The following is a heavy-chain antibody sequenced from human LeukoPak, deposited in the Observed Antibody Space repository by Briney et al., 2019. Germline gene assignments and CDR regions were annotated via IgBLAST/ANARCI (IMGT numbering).Heavy chain of an antibody. V-gene: IGHV3-66*01. D-gene: IGHD6-19*01. CDR2: IYSGGDT. J-gene: IGHJ4*02. CDR1: GFTVSSSY. Sequence: GGSLRLSCAASGFTVSSSYMGWVRQAPGKGLEWVSVIYSGGDTYYADSVKGRFTISRDNSKNMIYLEMSSLKAEDTAVYYCAKERNLEIAVAGTIFDYWGQGTPVTVSS. CDR3: AKERNLEIAVAGTIFDY.